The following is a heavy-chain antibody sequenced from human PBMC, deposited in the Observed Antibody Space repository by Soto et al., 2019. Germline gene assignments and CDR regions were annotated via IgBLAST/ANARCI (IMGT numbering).Heavy chain of an antibody. CDR1: GFTFSSYS. D-gene: IGHD2-2*01. CDR2: ISSSSSYI. Sequence: EVQLVESGGGLVKPGGSLRLSCAASGFTFSSYSMNWVRQAPGKGLEWVSSISSSSSYIYYADSVKGRFTISRDNAKNSLYLQMNSLRAEDTAVYYCVGHCSSTSCYGYYMDVWGKGTTVTVSS. V-gene: IGHV3-21*01. CDR3: VGHCSSTSCYGYYMDV. J-gene: IGHJ6*03.